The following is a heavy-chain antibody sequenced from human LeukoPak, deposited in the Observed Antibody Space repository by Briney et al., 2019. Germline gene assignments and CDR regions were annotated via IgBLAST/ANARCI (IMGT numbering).Heavy chain of an antibody. CDR2: IYRGATT. CDR1: GGSIISSSDY. J-gene: IGHJ1*01. D-gene: IGHD5-18*01. V-gene: IGHV4-39*07. Sequence: SETLSLTCTVSGGSIISSSDYWAWIRQPPGKGLEYIGHIYRGATTYYKPSLKSRVSISVDTSKNQFSLRLHSVTAADTAVFYCASLIQGGYFQKWGQGTLVTVSS. CDR3: ASLIQGGYFQK.